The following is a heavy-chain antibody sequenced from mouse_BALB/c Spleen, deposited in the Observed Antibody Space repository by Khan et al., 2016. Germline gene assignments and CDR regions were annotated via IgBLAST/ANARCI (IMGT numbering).Heavy chain of an antibody. V-gene: IGHV10-1*02. J-gene: IGHJ4*01. D-gene: IGHD1-1*01. CDR3: GRQDYGSSYYAMDY. CDR2: IRSKSNNYAT. CDR1: GFTFNTYA. Sequence: EVQLVESGGGLVQPKGSLKLSCAASGFTFNTYAMNWVRQAPGKGLEWVARIRSKSNNYATYYADSVKDRLTISRDDSQSMLYLQMNNLKTEDTAMYYCGRQDYGSSYYAMDYWGQGTSVTVSS.